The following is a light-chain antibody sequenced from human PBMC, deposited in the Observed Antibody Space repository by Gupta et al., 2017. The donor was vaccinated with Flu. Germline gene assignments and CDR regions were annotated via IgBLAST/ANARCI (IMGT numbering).Light chain of an antibody. CDR1: QSVSSSY. J-gene: IGKJ1*01. CDR3: QHYGSSPET. V-gene: IGKV3-20*01. Sequence: VLTQSPGTLSLSPGERATLSCRASQSVSSSYLAWYQLKPGRAPRLITHGASSRATGIPDRFSGSGSGKDFTLIISLEPEDFAVYYCQHYGSSPETFGQGTKVEIK. CDR2: GAS.